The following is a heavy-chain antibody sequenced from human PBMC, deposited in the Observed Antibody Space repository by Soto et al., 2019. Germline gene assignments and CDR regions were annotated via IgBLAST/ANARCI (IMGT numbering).Heavy chain of an antibody. Sequence: ASVKVSCKASGGTFSSYAISWVRQAPGQGLEWVGGIIHILGIANYAQEFQGSVTSTADKSTSTSYMELSSLISEDTAVYYCARSVDDYSNYWYFDLWGRGTLVTVSS. CDR2: IIHILGIA. J-gene: IGHJ2*01. V-gene: IGHV1-69*10. CDR1: GGTFSSYA. CDR3: ARSVDDYSNYWYFDL. D-gene: IGHD4-4*01.